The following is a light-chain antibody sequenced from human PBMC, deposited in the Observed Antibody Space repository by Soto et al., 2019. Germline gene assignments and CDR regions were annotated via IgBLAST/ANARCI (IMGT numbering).Light chain of an antibody. V-gene: IGLV2-14*01. Sequence: QSALTQPASVSGSPGQSITVSCTGISSDFGDDKYVSWYQQQPGKGPNLLIYGVNSRPSGISNRFSGSKSGNTASLTISGLQVEDEAEYFCGSFTTSRIWVFGGGTKVTVL. J-gene: IGLJ3*02. CDR3: GSFTTSRIWV. CDR2: GVN. CDR1: SSDFGDDKY.